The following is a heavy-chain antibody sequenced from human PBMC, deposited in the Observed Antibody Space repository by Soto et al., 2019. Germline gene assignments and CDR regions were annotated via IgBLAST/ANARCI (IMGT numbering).Heavy chain of an antibody. D-gene: IGHD3-10*01. Sequence: PGGSLRLSCAASGFSVSGSYMGWVRQAPGKGLEWVSVIYRGGGTYYVDSVKGRFTISRDNSENTLYLQMNSLRAEDTALYYCARSLRGVIIDFDSWGQGTLVTVSS. J-gene: IGHJ4*02. CDR2: IYRGGGT. V-gene: IGHV3-53*01. CDR3: ARSLRGVIIDFDS. CDR1: GFSVSGSY.